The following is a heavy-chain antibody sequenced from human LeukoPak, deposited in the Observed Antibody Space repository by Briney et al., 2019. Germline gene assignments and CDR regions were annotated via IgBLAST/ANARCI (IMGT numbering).Heavy chain of an antibody. CDR3: ARGRGYNSFDY. J-gene: IGHJ4*02. Sequence: PSETLSLTCAVYGGSFSGYYSSWIRQPTGKGLEWIGEINHSGSTNYNPSLKSRVTISVNTSKNQFSLMLSCVTAADTAVYYCARGRGYNSFDYWGQGTLVTVSS. D-gene: IGHD5-24*01. CDR1: GGSFSGYY. V-gene: IGHV4-34*01. CDR2: INHSGST.